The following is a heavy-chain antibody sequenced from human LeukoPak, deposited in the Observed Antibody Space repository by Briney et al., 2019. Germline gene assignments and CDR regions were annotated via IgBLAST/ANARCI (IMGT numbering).Heavy chain of an antibody. CDR3: AKDLRVAVGRGYFEY. J-gene: IGHJ4*02. CDR2: ISGSGDIT. Sequence: GGSLRLSCAASGFTFSAYVMSWVRQAPGKGLEWVSSISGSGDITYYADSVKGRFTISRDNSRNTLHLQMNSLRAEDTAVYYCAKDLRVAVGRGYFEYWGQGTLVTVSS. V-gene: IGHV3-23*01. D-gene: IGHD6-19*01. CDR1: GFTFSAYV.